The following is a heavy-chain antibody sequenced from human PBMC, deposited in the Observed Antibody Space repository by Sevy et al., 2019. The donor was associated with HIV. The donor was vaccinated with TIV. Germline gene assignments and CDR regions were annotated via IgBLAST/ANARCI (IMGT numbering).Heavy chain of an antibody. V-gene: IGHV3-21*04. Sequence: GGSLRLSCAASGFTFSSYSMNWVRQAPGKGLEWVSSITSSSSYIYYADSVKGRFTISRDNAKNSLYLQMNSLKTEDTAVYYCTAGYSNYAGVWFDYWGPGTLVTVSS. CDR2: ITSSSSYI. CDR1: GFTFSSYS. J-gene: IGHJ4*02. D-gene: IGHD4-4*01. CDR3: TAGYSNYAGVWFDY.